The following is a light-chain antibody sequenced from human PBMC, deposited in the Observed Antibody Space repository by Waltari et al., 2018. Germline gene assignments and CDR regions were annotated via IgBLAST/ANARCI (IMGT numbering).Light chain of an antibody. Sequence: DIQLTQSPSSLSASVGDRVTFTCQASQNIHNYLIWYQQKSGKAPKPLIYDASTLETGVPSRFGGSGSGTDFTLTISSLQPEDVATYYCQQYNTVPITFGQGTRLQIK. CDR2: DAS. CDR1: QNIHNY. V-gene: IGKV1-33*01. CDR3: QQYNTVPIT. J-gene: IGKJ5*01.